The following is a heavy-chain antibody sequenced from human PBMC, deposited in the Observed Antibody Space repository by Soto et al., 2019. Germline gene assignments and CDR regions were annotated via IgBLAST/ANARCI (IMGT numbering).Heavy chain of an antibody. J-gene: IGHJ4*02. Sequence: EVQLVDSVGGLVQPGGSLRLSCAASGFTFSSYTMNWVRQAPGKGLEWISYISSSSRTIYYADSVKGRFTISRDNAQNSLYLQMTSLRDEDTAVYYCARAPIRALDYWGQGTLVTVSS. CDR2: ISSSSRTI. D-gene: IGHD5-12*01. CDR1: GFTFSSYT. V-gene: IGHV3-48*02. CDR3: ARAPIRALDY.